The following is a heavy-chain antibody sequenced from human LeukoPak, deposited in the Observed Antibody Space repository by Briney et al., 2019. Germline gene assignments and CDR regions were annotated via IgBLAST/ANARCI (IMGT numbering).Heavy chain of an antibody. CDR3: AKDRVATERYYMDV. CDR2: ISGSDDGT. D-gene: IGHD6-13*01. V-gene: IGHV3-23*01. CDR1: GFTFSTYA. J-gene: IGHJ6*03. Sequence: TGGSLRLSCAASGFTFSTYAMSWVRQIPGKGLEWVSAISGSDDGTYYADSVKGRFTISRDNSRNTLYLQMNTLRAEDTAVYYCAKDRVATERYYMDVWGKGTTVTISS.